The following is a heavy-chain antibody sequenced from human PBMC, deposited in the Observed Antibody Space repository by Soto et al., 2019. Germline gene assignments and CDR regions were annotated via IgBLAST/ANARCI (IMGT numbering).Heavy chain of an antibody. J-gene: IGHJ5*02. CDR1: GFTFSSHV. D-gene: IGHD6-13*01. Sequence: EVQLLESGGGLVQPGGSLRLSCAASGFTFSSHVMSWVRQAPGRGLEWVAAASARNTNTYYADSVKGRCTISRDNSKSTVYLQLDSLGVEDTAVYHCAKDVTSHGPRGYSSSWYGWFDPWGQGTLVVVSS. CDR2: ASARNTNT. V-gene: IGHV3-23*01. CDR3: AKDVTSHGPRGYSSSWYGWFDP.